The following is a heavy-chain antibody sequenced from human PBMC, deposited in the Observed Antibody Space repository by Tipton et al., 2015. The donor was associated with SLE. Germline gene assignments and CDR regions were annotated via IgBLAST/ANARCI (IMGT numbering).Heavy chain of an antibody. D-gene: IGHD1-14*01. V-gene: IGHV4-59*12. CDR1: GFTFSDYY. J-gene: IGHJ3*02. CDR3: ARDADRADAFDI. Sequence: LRLSCAASGFTFSDYYMSWIRQPPGKGLEWIGYIYYSGSTNYNPSLKSRVTISVDTSKNQFSLKLSSVTAADTAVYYCARDADRADAFDIWGQGTMVTVSS. CDR2: IYYSGST.